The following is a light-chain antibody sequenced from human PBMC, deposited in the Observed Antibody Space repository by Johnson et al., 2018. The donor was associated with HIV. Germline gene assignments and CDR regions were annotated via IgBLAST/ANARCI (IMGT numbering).Light chain of an antibody. CDR2: RNN. CDR1: SSNIGSNT. CDR3: AAWDDSLNVPYV. V-gene: IGLV1-44*01. Sequence: QSVLTQPPSASGTPGQRVTISCSGSSSNIGSNTVNWYQQLPGTAPKLLIYRNNQRPSGVPDRFSGSKSGTSASLAISGLQPEDEADYYCAAWDDSLNVPYVFGTGTKVTVL. J-gene: IGLJ1*01.